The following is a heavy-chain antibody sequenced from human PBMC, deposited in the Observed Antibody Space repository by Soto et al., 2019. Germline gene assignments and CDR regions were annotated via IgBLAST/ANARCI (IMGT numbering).Heavy chain of an antibody. Sequence: ASVKVSCKASGYTFTSYGISWVRQAPGQGREWMGWIIAYNGNTNYAQKLQGRVTMTTDTSTSTAYMELRSLRSDDTAVYYCARVPELGVDIDYWGQGTLVTVSS. CDR2: IIAYNGNT. CDR3: ARVPELGVDIDY. J-gene: IGHJ4*02. V-gene: IGHV1-18*01. D-gene: IGHD3-10*01. CDR1: GYTFTSYG.